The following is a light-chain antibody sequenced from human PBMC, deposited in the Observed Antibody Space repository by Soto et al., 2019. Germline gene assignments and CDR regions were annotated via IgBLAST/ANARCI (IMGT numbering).Light chain of an antibody. J-gene: IGKJ1*01. CDR3: KHYVSSPRT. V-gene: IGKV3-20*01. Sequence: EIVLTQSPGTLSLSPGERATLSCRASQSVSSSYLAWYQQKPGQAPRLLIYGASSRATGIPDRFSGSGSGTDFTLTISRLEPVVCVVYSSKHYVSSPRTFFQGTKV. CDR2: GAS. CDR1: QSVSSSY.